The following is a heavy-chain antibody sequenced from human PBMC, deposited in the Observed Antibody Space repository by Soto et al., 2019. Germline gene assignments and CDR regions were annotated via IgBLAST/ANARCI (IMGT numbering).Heavy chain of an antibody. CDR1: GGTFSSYA. CDR2: ITPIFGTA. V-gene: IGHV1-69*13. D-gene: IGHD3-10*01. J-gene: IGHJ6*02. Sequence: ASLKVACKASGGTFSSYAISWVRQAPGQGLEWMGGITPIFGTANYAQKFQGRVTITADESTSTAYMELSSLRSEDTAVYYCARDEVVTMVRGVIPAGYYYYGMDVWGQGTTVTVSS. CDR3: ARDEVVTMVRGVIPAGYYYYGMDV.